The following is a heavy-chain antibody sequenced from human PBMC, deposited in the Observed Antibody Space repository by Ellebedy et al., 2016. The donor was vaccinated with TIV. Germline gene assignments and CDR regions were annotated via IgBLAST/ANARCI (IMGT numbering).Heavy chain of an antibody. Sequence: ASVKVSCKASGGTFSSDVFSWVRQAPGQGLEWMGRIIPILGIPNYTQNFQGRVTIIADISTSTAYMELSRLRSEDTAVYYCANSMTTVTTIDYWGQGTVVTVSS. CDR2: IIPILGIP. V-gene: IGHV1-69*04. CDR1: GGTFSSDV. J-gene: IGHJ4*02. D-gene: IGHD4-11*01. CDR3: ANSMTTVTTIDY.